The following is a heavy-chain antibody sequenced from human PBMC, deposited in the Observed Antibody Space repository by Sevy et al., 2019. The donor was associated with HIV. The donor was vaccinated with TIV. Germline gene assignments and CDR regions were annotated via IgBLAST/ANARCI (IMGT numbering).Heavy chain of an antibody. Sequence: GGSLRLSCAASGFTFRNYAMSYVRQTPGKGLEWVSSISGPGALTYYADSVKGRFTISRDNSKNTLFLQMNSLGAEDTALYYCARGDEPATDYADYVPNAFDIWGQGTMVTVSS. V-gene: IGHV3-23*01. D-gene: IGHD4-17*01. J-gene: IGHJ3*02. CDR2: ISGPGALT. CDR3: ARGDEPATDYADYVPNAFDI. CDR1: GFTFRNYA.